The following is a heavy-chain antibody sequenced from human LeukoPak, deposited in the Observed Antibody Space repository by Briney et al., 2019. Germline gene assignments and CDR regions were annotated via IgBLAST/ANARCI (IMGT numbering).Heavy chain of an antibody. J-gene: IGHJ4*02. V-gene: IGHV3-23*01. CDR3: AKDRLSSTSCSGFDY. Sequence: GGSLRLSCAASGFTFSSYAMSWVRQAPGKGLEWVSAISGSGGSTYYADSVKGRFTISRDNSKNTLYLQMNSLRAEDTAVYYCAKDRLSSTSCSGFDYWGQGTLVTVSS. CDR1: GFTFSSYA. CDR2: ISGSGGST. D-gene: IGHD2-2*01.